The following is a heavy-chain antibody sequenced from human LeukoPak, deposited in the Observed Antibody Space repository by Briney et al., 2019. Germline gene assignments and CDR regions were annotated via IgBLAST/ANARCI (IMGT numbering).Heavy chain of an antibody. CDR3: ARGGIRLLEWVNPYHYYALDV. Sequence: SETLSLTCAVSGGSFSDYYWSWIRQPPGKGLEWIGEINHSGSTNYNPSLKSRVTISVDTSKNHLSLKLSSVTAADTAIYYCARGGIRLLEWVNPYHYYALDVWGPGTPVTVSS. D-gene: IGHD3-3*01. J-gene: IGHJ6*02. CDR1: GGSFSDYY. V-gene: IGHV4-34*01. CDR2: INHSGST.